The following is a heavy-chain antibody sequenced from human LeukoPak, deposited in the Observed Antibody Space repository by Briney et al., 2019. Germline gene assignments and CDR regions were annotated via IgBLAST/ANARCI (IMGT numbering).Heavy chain of an antibody. D-gene: IGHD3-9*01. CDR1: GYSFSSGYY. V-gene: IGHV4-38-2*01. CDR2: IYHSGST. CDR3: ARLEERETYYDILTGLYFHYYFDY. Sequence: SETLSLTCAVSGYSFSSGYYWGWIRQPPGKGLEWIGSIYHSGSTYYNPSLKSRVTISVDTSKNQFSLKLSSVTAADTAVYYCARLEERETYYDILTGLYFHYYFDYWGQGTLVTVSS. J-gene: IGHJ4*02.